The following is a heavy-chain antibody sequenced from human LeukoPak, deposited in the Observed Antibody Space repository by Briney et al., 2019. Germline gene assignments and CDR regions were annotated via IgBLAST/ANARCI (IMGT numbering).Heavy chain of an antibody. D-gene: IGHD5-18*01. V-gene: IGHV3-30-3*01. CDR3: ARDSRGYSYPWYFQH. CDR1: GFTFSNLW. CDR2: ISYDGSNK. Sequence: GGSLRLSCAASGFTFSNLWMSWVRQAPGKGLEWVAVISYDGSNKYYADSVKGRFTISRDNSKNTLYLQMNSLRAEDTAVYYCARDSRGYSYPWYFQHWGQGTLVTVSS. J-gene: IGHJ1*01.